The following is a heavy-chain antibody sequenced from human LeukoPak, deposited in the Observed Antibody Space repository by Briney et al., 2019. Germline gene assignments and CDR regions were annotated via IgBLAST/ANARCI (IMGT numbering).Heavy chain of an antibody. V-gene: IGHV1-18*01. CDR3: ARAGYCGDAGCRGGSAFDV. J-gene: IGHJ3*01. Sequence: GASVRVSCKTSGYTFSNYDIYWVRQAPGQGLECMGWISAYNSDTRYAQILQGRFTVTTDTSTSTAYMELRSLTYDDTAVYYCARAGYCGDAGCRGGSAFDVWGQGTMVTVSS. CDR2: ISAYNSDT. CDR1: GYTFSNYD. D-gene: IGHD2-21*01.